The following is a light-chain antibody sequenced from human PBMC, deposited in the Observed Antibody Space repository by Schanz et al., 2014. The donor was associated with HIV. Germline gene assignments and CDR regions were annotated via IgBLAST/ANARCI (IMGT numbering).Light chain of an antibody. CDR3: CSYTTTSTYV. CDR2: DVA. V-gene: IGLV2-14*01. Sequence: QSALTQPASVSGSPGQSITISCTGTSSDVGGYDFVSWFQQYPGKAPKLMIYDVAKRPSGISNRFSGSKSGNTASLTISGLQAEDEADYYCCSYTTTSTYVFGAGTKLTVL. CDR1: SSDVGGYDF. J-gene: IGLJ1*01.